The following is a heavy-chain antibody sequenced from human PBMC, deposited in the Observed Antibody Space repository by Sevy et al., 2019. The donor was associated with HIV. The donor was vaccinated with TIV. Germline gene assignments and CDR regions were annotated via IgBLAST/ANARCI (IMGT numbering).Heavy chain of an antibody. V-gene: IGHV1-24*01. CDR2: FDPEDGET. CDR3: ATTKDYYDSSGSPFDY. J-gene: IGHJ4*02. D-gene: IGHD3-22*01. CDR1: GSTLTKLS. Sequence: ASVKVSCKVSGSTLTKLSMHWVRQFPGKGLEWMVSFDPEDGETIYARKFQGRVTMTEDTSTDTAYMVLSSLRSEDTAVYYCATTKDYYDSSGSPFDYWGQGTLVTVSS.